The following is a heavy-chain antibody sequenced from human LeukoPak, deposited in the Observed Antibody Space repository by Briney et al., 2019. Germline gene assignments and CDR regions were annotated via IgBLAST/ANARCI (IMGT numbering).Heavy chain of an antibody. CDR2: ITRSSTYI. J-gene: IGHJ4*02. Sequence: PSETLSLTCTVSGGSISSSSYYWGWIRQPPGKGLEWVASITRSSTYIYYADSVKGRFTISRDSAKNSLYLQMNSLRAEDTGVYYCARDNRGWLQFYFDYWGQGTPVTVSS. V-gene: IGHV3-21*01. CDR3: ARDNRGWLQFYFDY. D-gene: IGHD5-24*01. CDR1: GGSISSSS.